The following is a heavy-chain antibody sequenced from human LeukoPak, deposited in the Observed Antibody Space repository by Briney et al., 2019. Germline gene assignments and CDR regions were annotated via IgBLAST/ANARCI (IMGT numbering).Heavy chain of an antibody. J-gene: IGHJ4*02. CDR3: ARGPYYYDSSGYYYRKLFDY. D-gene: IGHD3-22*01. CDR2: ISSSGSTI. CDR1: GFTFSDYY. Sequence: GGSLRLSCAASGFTFSDYYMSWIRQAPGKGLEWVSYISSSGSTIYYADSVKGRFTISRDNAKNSLYLQMNSLRAEDTAVYYCARGPYYYDSSGYYYRKLFDYWGQGTLVTVSS. V-gene: IGHV3-11*01.